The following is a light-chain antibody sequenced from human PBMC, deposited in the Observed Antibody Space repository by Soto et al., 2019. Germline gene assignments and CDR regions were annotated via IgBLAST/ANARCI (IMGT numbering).Light chain of an antibody. Sequence: EFVLTQSPGTLSLSPVERATLSGMASQTVRNNYLAWYQQKPGQAPRLLIYGASTRATGIPARFSGSGSGTEFTLTISSLQPEDFATYYCQQSYSTTWTFGQGTKVDIK. V-gene: IGKV3-20*01. J-gene: IGKJ1*01. CDR1: QTVRNNY. CDR3: QQSYSTTWT. CDR2: GAS.